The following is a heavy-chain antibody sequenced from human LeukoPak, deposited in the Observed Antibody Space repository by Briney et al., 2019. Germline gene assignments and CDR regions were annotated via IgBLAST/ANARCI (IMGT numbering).Heavy chain of an antibody. Sequence: PGGSLRLSCAASGFTFSSYAMHWVRQAPGKGLEWVAVISYDGSNKYYADSVKGRFTTSRDNSKNTLYLQMNSLRAEDTAVYYCARVKGQLVRNNWFDPWGQGTLVTVSS. J-gene: IGHJ5*02. D-gene: IGHD6-13*01. CDR1: GFTFSSYA. CDR3: ARVKGQLVRNNWFDP. CDR2: ISYDGSNK. V-gene: IGHV3-30-3*01.